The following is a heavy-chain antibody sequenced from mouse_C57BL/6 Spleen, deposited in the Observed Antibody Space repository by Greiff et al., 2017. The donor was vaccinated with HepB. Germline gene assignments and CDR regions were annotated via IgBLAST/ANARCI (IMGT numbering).Heavy chain of an antibody. CDR2: IDPSDSYT. CDR1: GYTFTSYW. Sequence: QVQLQQSGAELVKPGASVKLSCKASGYTFTSYWMQWVKQRPGQGPEWIGEIDPSDSYTNYNQKFKGKATLTVDTSSSTAYMQLSSLTSEDSAVYYCARSYYYAMDYWGQGTSVTVSS. J-gene: IGHJ4*01. V-gene: IGHV1-50*01. CDR3: ARSYYYAMDY.